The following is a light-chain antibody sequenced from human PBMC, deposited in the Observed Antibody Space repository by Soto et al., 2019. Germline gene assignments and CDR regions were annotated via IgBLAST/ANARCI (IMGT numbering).Light chain of an antibody. CDR2: GAS. CDR1: QSFYNN. V-gene: IGKV3-15*01. CDR3: QPYNTWPPVT. J-gene: IGKJ3*01. Sequence: EIVMTQSLATVSVTPEERATLSCRASQSFYNNLAWYQQKPGQAPRLLIYGASTRATGIPARFSGSGSGTEFTLTISSLQSEDFAVYFCQPYNTWPPVTSGPRTNVDIK.